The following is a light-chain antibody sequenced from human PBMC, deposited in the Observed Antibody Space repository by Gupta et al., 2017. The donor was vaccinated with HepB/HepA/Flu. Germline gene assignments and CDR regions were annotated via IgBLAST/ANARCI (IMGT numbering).Light chain of an antibody. J-gene: IGLJ2*01. V-gene: IGLV2-23*02. CDR3: CSYASTTVV. Sequence: QSALTQPASVSGSPGLSITISCTGTRSDVGSYNLVSWYQQHPGKAPKLLIYEVNKWASGVSDRFSGSKSGNTASLTISGLQAEDEADYYCCSYASTTVVFGGGTKLTVL. CDR2: EVN. CDR1: RSDVGSYNL.